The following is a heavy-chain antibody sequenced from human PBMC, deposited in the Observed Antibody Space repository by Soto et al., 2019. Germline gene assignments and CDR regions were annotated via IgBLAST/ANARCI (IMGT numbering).Heavy chain of an antibody. CDR1: GGSIISSSYY. CDR3: ASPKIAFYNWFDP. Sequence: PSETLSLTCTVSGGSIISSSYYWGWIRQPPGKGLEWIGSIYYSGSTYYNPSLKSRVTISVDTSKNQFSLKLSSVTAADTAVYYCASPKIAFYNWFDPWGQGTLVTVSS. CDR2: IYYSGST. V-gene: IGHV4-39*01. D-gene: IGHD3-3*02. J-gene: IGHJ5*02.